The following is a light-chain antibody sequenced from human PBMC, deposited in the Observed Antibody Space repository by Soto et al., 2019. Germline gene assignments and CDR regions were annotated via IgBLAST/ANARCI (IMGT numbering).Light chain of an antibody. V-gene: IGKV3-15*01. CDR3: QQYNNWPPYT. CDR1: QRGSSK. Sequence: EIVRTQAPATLSVSPGERATLSCRASQRGSSKLACSQHQPGQAPMLLIYGASPRATCIAARFSGSGSGTEFTLTNSSLQSEDFAVYYCQQYNNWPPYTFGQGTKLEIK. CDR2: GAS. J-gene: IGKJ2*01.